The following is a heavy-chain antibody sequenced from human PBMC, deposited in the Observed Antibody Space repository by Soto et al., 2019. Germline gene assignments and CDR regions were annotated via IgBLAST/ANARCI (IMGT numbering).Heavy chain of an antibody. Sequence: WTWIRQPPGKGLEWMGYVYYNGDTNYNPSLKSRVTISVDASKNQFSLKLTSVTPADTAVYYCARGHGHGGSSFDFWGQGTLVTVSS. CDR2: VYYNGDT. D-gene: IGHD2-15*01. J-gene: IGHJ4*02. CDR3: ARGHGHGGSSFDF. V-gene: IGHV4-59*01.